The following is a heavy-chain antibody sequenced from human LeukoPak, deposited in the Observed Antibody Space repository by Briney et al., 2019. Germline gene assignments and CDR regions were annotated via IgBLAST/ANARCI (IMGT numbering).Heavy chain of an antibody. CDR3: ARDRVWFDP. CDR2: IYYSGST. CDR1: GGSISSYY. V-gene: IGHV4-59*01. J-gene: IGHJ5*02. Sequence: SETLSLTCTVSGGSISSYYWSWIRQPPGKGLEWIGNIYYSGSTNYNPSLKSRVTISVDTSKNQFSLKLSSVTAADTAVYYCARDRVWFDPWGQGTLVTASS.